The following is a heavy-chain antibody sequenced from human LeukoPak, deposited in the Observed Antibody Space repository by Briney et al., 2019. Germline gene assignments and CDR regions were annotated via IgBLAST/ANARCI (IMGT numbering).Heavy chain of an antibody. J-gene: IGHJ4*02. CDR3: ASTKLELEAFDY. V-gene: IGHV3-21*01. CDR2: ISSSSSYI. D-gene: IGHD1-7*01. Sequence: GGSLRLSCAASGFTFSSYSMNWVRQAPGKGLEGVSSISSSSSYIYYADSVKGRFTISRDNAKNSLYLQMNSLRAEDTAVYYCASTKLELEAFDYWGQGTLVTVSS. CDR1: GFTFSSYS.